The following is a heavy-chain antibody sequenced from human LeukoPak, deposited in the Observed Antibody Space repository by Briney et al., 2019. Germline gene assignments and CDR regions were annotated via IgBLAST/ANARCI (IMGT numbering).Heavy chain of an antibody. V-gene: IGHV3-7*01. J-gene: IGHJ4*02. CDR2: IKQDGSEK. D-gene: IGHD3-10*01. Sequence: GGSLRLSCAASGFTFSSYWMSWVRQAPGKGLEWVANIKQDGSEKNYVDSVKGRFTISRDNAKNSLSLQLNSLRAEDTAVYYCARGGSVGVVIYWGQGTLVTVSS. CDR1: GFTFSSYW. CDR3: ARGGSVGVVIY.